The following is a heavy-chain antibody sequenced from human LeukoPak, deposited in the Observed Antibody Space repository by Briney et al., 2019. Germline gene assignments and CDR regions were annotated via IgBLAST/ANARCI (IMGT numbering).Heavy chain of an antibody. D-gene: IGHD3-22*01. CDR1: GGSISSSSYY. J-gene: IGHJ4*02. Sequence: SETLSLTRTVSGGSISSSSYYWGWIRQPPGKGLEWIGEINHSGSTNYNPSLKSRVTISVDTSKNQFSLKLSSVTAADTAVYYCARQYYYDSSGYPGYGYWGQGTLVTVSS. CDR2: INHSGST. V-gene: IGHV4-39*01. CDR3: ARQYYYDSSGYPGYGY.